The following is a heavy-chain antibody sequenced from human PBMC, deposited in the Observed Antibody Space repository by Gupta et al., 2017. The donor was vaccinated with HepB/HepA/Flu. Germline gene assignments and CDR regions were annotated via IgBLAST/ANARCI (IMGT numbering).Heavy chain of an antibody. D-gene: IGHD1/OR15-1a*01. V-gene: IGHV3-33*01. Sequence: QVQLVESGGGVVQPGRSLRLSCAASGFTFSSYGMHWVRQAPGKGLEWVAVIWYDGSNKYYADSVKGRFTISRDNSKNTLYLQMNSLRAEDTAVYYCARDGWAYITGTTENYYYYYMDVWGKGTTVTVSS. J-gene: IGHJ6*03. CDR1: GFTFSSYG. CDR2: IWYDGSNK. CDR3: ARDGWAYITGTTENYYYYYMDV.